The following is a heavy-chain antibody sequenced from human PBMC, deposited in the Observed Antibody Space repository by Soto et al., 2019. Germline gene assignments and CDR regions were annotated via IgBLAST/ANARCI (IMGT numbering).Heavy chain of an antibody. Sequence: QAHLVQSGPEVKKPGASVKVSCKGSGYIFTSYGIAWVRQAPGKGLEWMGWISAHNGKTEYAQKFQGRVTVTRDTSTSTAYLELRSLRSDDTALYYCARGRYGDYWGQGALVTVSS. CDR3: ARGRYGDY. J-gene: IGHJ4*02. D-gene: IGHD4-17*01. V-gene: IGHV1-18*01. CDR2: ISAHNGKT. CDR1: GYIFTSYG.